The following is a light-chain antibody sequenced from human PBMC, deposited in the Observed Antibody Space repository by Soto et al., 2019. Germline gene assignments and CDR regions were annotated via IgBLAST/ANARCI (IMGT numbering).Light chain of an antibody. CDR1: QSITNT. V-gene: IGKV3-15*01. CDR2: GAS. CDR3: QQYNHWPPKMA. J-gene: IGKJ1*01. Sequence: EIVMTHSPGTLSVTPGERATLSCRARQSITNTLAWYQQKVGQAPRLLIYGASTRATGVPARFRGSGSGTDFTLTISSLQSEDTAVYYCQQYNHWPPKMAFDPGTKVEIK.